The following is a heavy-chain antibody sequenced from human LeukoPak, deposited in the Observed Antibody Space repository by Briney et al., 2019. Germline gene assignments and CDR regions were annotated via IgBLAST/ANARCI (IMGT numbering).Heavy chain of an antibody. CDR1: GAFITSHY. Sequence: SETLSLTCTVSGAFITSHYWGWIRQPPEKGLEWIGYVHDSGSIRYNPSLKSRVTISVDTSKNQFSLKLSSVTAADTAVYYCARDDYLDAFDIWGQGTMVTVSS. CDR3: ARDDYLDAFDI. V-gene: IGHV4-59*11. D-gene: IGHD4-11*01. J-gene: IGHJ3*02. CDR2: VHDSGSI.